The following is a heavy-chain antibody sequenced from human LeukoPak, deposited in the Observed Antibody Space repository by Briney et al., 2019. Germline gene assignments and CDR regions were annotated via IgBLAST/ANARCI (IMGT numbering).Heavy chain of an antibody. Sequence: GGSLRLSCAASGFTFSSYEMNWVRQAPGKGLEWVSYISSSGSTIYYADSVKGRFTISRDNSKNTLYLQMNSLRAEDTAVYYCAKKLGAVAGNFDYWGQGTLVTVSS. CDR2: ISSSGSTI. CDR1: GFTFSSYE. CDR3: AKKLGAVAGNFDY. D-gene: IGHD6-19*01. J-gene: IGHJ4*02. V-gene: IGHV3-48*03.